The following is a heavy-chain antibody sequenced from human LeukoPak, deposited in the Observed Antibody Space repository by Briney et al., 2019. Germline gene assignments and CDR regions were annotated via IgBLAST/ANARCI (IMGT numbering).Heavy chain of an antibody. CDR3: ARVYCGGDCYSPGADWFDP. D-gene: IGHD2-21*02. V-gene: IGHV4-4*02. J-gene: IGHJ5*02. Sequence: SGTLSLTCAVSGGSISSSNWWSWVRQPPGKGLEWIGEIYHSGRTNYNPSLKSRVTISVDKSKNQFSLKLSSVTAADTAVYYCARVYCGGDCYSPGADWFDPWGQGTLVTVSS. CDR2: IYHSGRT. CDR1: GGSISSSNW.